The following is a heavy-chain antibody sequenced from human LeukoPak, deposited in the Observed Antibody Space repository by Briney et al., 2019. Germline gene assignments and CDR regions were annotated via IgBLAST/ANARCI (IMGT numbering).Heavy chain of an antibody. CDR1: GFTFSSYG. J-gene: IGHJ4*02. Sequence: SGGSLRLSCAASGFTFSSYGMHWVRQAPGKGLEWVAVIWYDGSNKYYADSVKGRFTISRDNSKNTLYLQMNSLRAEDTAVYYCARETRKKARYSGYDFWGQGTLVTVSS. CDR2: IWYDGSNK. CDR3: ARETRKKARYSGYDF. D-gene: IGHD5-12*01. V-gene: IGHV3-33*01.